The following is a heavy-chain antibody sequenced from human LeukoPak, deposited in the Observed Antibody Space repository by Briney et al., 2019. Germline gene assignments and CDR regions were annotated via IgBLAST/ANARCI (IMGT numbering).Heavy chain of an antibody. CDR1: GYTFTGCY. Sequence: ASVKVSCKASGYTFTGCYMHWVRQAPGQGLEWMGWINPNSGGTNYAQKFQGRVTMTRDTSISTAYMELSRLRSDDTAVYYCATLVAVAGEDYFDYWGQGTLVTVSS. CDR3: ATLVAVAGEDYFDY. V-gene: IGHV1-2*02. CDR2: INPNSGGT. D-gene: IGHD6-19*01. J-gene: IGHJ4*02.